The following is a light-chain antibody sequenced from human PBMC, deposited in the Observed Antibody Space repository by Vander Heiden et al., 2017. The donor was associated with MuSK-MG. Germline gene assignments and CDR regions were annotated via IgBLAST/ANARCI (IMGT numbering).Light chain of an antibody. V-gene: IGKV1-39*01. J-gene: IGKJ2*01. CDR2: AAS. CDR3: QQRDRNQYMYT. CDR1: QSISSY. Sequence: DIQMTQSPSSLSASVGDRVTITCRASQSISSYLNWYQQKPGKAPKLLIYAASSLQRGVKSRFSGSGDGTDFTLTISSRQPEDFETYYCQQRDRNQYMYTFGQGTKLEIK.